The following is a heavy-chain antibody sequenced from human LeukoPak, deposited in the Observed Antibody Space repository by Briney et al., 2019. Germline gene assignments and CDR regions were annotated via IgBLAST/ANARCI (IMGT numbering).Heavy chain of an antibody. D-gene: IGHD2-2*01. V-gene: IGHV3-15*01. CDR1: GFTFINAW. Sequence: GGSLRLSCASSGFTFINAWMSWVRQAPGKGLEWVARIKSKTDGGPTDYDAPVKGRFTISRDDSKNTLYLQMNSLKTEDTAVYYCTTDPLRVPAAIETDLNWFDPWGQGTLVTVSS. J-gene: IGHJ5*02. CDR3: TTDPLRVPAAIETDLNWFDP. CDR2: IKSKTDGGPT.